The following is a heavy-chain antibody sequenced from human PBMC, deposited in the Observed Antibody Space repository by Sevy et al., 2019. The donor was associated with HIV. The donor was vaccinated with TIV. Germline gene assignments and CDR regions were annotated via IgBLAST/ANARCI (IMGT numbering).Heavy chain of an antibody. CDR3: AKDLWGDGYNHYYGMDV. V-gene: IGHV3-9*01. D-gene: IGHD5-12*01. J-gene: IGHJ6*02. CDR2: ISWNSGSI. Sequence: GGCLRLSCAASGFTFDDYAMHWVRQAPGKGLEWVSGISWNSGSIGYADSVKVRFTIPRDNAKNSLYLQMNSLRAEDTALYYAAKDLWGDGYNHYYGMDVWGQGTTVTVSS. CDR1: GFTFDDYA.